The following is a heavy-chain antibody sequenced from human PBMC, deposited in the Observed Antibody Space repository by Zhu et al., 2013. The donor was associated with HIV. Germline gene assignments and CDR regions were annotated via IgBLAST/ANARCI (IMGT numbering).Heavy chain of an antibody. J-gene: IGHJ4*02. V-gene: IGHV1-2*02. D-gene: IGHD3-22*01. Sequence: QVQLVQSGTEVKKPGASVRVSCKASGYTFTRYYLHWMRQAPGQGLECMGWINPNSGATNYAQKFQGRVTMTRDTSISTAYMELSRLRSDDTAMYYCARAVDYSDSSGSDYWGQGSRVTVSS. CDR2: INPNSGAT. CDR1: GYTFTRYY. CDR3: ARAVDYSDSSGSDY.